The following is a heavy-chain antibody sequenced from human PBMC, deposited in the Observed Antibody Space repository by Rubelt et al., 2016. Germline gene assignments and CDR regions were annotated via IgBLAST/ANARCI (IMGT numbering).Heavy chain of an antibody. J-gene: IGHJ4*02. V-gene: IGHV3-48*04. CDR3: ARGYLSNSFDY. CDR1: GFTFSSYS. Sequence: VQLVESGGGVVQPGRSLRLSCEGSGFTFSSYSMDWVRQVPGKGREWISYISGGMETIYYEDSVRGRFTIYRDNAKNSLDLQMDSLRAEDTAVYYCARGYLSNSFDYWGQGTLVTVSS. D-gene: IGHD4-11*01. CDR2: ISGGMETI.